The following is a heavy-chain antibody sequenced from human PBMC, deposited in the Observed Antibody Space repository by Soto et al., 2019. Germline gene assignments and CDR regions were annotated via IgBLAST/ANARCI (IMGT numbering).Heavy chain of an antibody. Sequence: PSETLSLTCTVSGGSITSYYLSWIRQPPGKGLEWIGYIYYSGSTNYNPSLKSRVTISVDTSKNQFSLKLSSVTAADTAVYYCARKIWDWYYYMDVWGKGTTVTVS. V-gene: IGHV4-59*08. CDR2: IYYSGST. J-gene: IGHJ6*03. CDR1: GGSITSYY. D-gene: IGHD3-16*01. CDR3: ARKIWDWYYYMDV.